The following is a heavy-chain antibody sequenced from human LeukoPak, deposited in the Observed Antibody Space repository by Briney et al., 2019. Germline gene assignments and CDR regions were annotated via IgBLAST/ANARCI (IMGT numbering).Heavy chain of an antibody. J-gene: IGHJ4*02. CDR2: ISWNSGSR. Sequence: GGSLRLSCAASGFTFDAYAMHWVRQLPGQGPEWVSGISWNSGSRVYADSVKGRFTISRDNSKNTLYLQMNSLRAEDTAVYYCAKGGVGYSYDNFDYWGQGTLVTVSS. D-gene: IGHD5-18*01. V-gene: IGHV3-9*01. CDR3: AKGGVGYSYDNFDY. CDR1: GFTFDAYA.